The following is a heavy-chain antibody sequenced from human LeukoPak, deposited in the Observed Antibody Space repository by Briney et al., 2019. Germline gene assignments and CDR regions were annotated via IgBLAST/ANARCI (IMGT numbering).Heavy chain of an antibody. CDR3: ATSAGDYRAGHYYYMGV. J-gene: IGHJ6*03. CDR2: INPNTAGT. D-gene: IGHD4-11*01. V-gene: IGHV1-2*02. Sequence: ASVKVSCKASVYTFTGYYFHWVRQAPGQGLEWMGWINPNTAGTNYAQKFLGGVTLTWDTSISTAYMELNRLTSDDTAVYYCATSAGDYRAGHYYYMGVWGKGTSVTVSS. CDR1: VYTFTGYY.